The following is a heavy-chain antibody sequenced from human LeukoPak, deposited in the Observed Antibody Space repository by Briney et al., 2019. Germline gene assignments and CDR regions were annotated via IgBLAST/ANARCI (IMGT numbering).Heavy chain of an antibody. CDR3: ARDVVVGPKSRTLDY. CDR2: INSEGSGA. J-gene: IGHJ4*02. Sequence: GGSLRLSCAASGFTFSIYWMYRVRQAPGKGRGWVSRINSEGSGALYAGSVKGRCTICRDNAKNTLYRQLNSLRADDTAVYFCARDVVVGPKSRTLDYWGQGALVTVSS. CDR1: GFTFSIYW. D-gene: IGHD2-21*01. V-gene: IGHV3-74*01.